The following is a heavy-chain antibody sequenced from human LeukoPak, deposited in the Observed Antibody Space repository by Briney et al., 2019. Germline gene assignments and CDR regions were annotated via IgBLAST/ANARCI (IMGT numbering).Heavy chain of an antibody. V-gene: IGHV1-2*02. D-gene: IGHD3-22*01. CDR1: GYTFTGYY. Sequence: ASVKVSCKASGYTFTGYYMHWVRQAPGQGLEWMGWINPNSGGTSSAQKFQGRISMTRDTSTSTVYMELSSLRSEDTAVYYCARDYGDSSGYNDYWGQGTLVTVSS. CDR3: ARDYGDSSGYNDY. J-gene: IGHJ4*02. CDR2: INPNSGGT.